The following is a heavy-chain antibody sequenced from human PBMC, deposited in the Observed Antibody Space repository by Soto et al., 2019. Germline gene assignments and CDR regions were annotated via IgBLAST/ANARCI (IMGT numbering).Heavy chain of an antibody. Sequence: ASVKVSCKASGYVFSNYFMHWVRQAPGQGLEWMGYINPQSGGSKYEDNFQDRVTMTRDTPKTTVYMELRGLTSDDTAVYYCARERVRKPEGVDSFDIWGQGTLVTVSS. CDR1: GYVFSNYF. D-gene: IGHD3-10*01. CDR3: ARERVRKPEGVDSFDI. J-gene: IGHJ3*02. CDR2: INPQSGGS. V-gene: IGHV1-2*02.